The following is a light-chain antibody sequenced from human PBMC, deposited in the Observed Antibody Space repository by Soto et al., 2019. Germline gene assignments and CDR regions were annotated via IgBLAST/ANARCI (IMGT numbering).Light chain of an antibody. CDR3: QQYGSPIT. CDR1: QSVSSSY. Sequence: EIVLTQSPGTLSLSPGERATLSCRASQSVSSSYLAWYQQKPSQAPRLLIYGASSRATGIPDRFSGSVSGTDFTLTISRLEPEDFAVYYCQQYGSPITFGQGTRLEIK. V-gene: IGKV3-20*01. J-gene: IGKJ5*01. CDR2: GAS.